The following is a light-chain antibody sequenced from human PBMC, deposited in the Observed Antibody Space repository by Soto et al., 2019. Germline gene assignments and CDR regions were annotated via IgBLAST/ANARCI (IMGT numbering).Light chain of an antibody. CDR2: DVS. J-gene: IGKJ5*01. V-gene: IGKV3-11*01. Sequence: EIVLTQSPATLSLSPGERATLSCRASQSVTSYLAWYQQNPGQAPRLLIYDVSNRASGIPARFSGSGSGTDFTLTINSLEPEDFAVYYCQQRSNWPPITFGQGTRLEIK. CDR1: QSVTSY. CDR3: QQRSNWPPIT.